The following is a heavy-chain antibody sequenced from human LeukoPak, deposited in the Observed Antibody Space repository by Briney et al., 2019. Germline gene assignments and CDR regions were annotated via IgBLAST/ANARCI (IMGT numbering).Heavy chain of an antibody. CDR1: GFTFSSYS. V-gene: IGHV3-21*01. CDR2: VSSSSSYI. D-gene: IGHD6-13*01. CDR3: ARDPGSSWYFENYYYYYYMDV. J-gene: IGHJ6*03. Sequence: GGSLRLSCTASGFTFSSYSMNWVRQAPGKGLEWVSSVSSSSSYIYYADSVKGRFTISRDNAKNSLYLQMNSLRAEDTAVYYCARDPGSSWYFENYYYYYYMDVWGKGTTVTVSS.